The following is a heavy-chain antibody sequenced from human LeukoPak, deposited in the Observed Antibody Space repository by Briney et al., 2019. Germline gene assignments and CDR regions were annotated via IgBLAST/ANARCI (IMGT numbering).Heavy chain of an antibody. J-gene: IGHJ4*02. Sequence: ASVKVSCKASGYTFTGYYMHWVRQAPGQGLEWMGWINPNSGGTNYAQKFQGRVTMTRDTSISTAYMELSRLRSDDTAVYYCARLGGYSGYDFFDYWGQGTLVTVSS. CDR1: GYTFTGYY. V-gene: IGHV1-2*02. CDR2: INPNSGGT. CDR3: ARLGGYSGYDFFDY. D-gene: IGHD5-12*01.